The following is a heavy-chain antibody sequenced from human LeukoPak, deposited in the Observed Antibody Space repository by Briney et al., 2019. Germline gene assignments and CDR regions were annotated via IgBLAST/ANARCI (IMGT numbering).Heavy chain of an antibody. J-gene: IGHJ4*02. D-gene: IGHD5-12*01. CDR2: ISSGGTFT. CDR1: GFTFSSYW. V-gene: IGHV3-74*01. Sequence: GGSLRLSCAASGFTFSSYWTHWVRQAPGKGLVWVSRISSGGTFTAYADSVKGRFTISRDNAKNTVYLQMNSLRAEDTAVYYCVSDVVAATNYWGQGTLVT. CDR3: VSDVVAATNY.